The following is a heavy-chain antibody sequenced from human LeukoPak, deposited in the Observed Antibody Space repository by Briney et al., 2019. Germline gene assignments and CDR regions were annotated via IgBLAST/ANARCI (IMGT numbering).Heavy chain of an antibody. CDR1: GYTFTVYY. J-gene: IGHJ4*02. Sequence: GASVKVSCKASGYTFTVYYMHWVRQAPGQGLEWMGWINPNSGGTNYAQKFQGRVTMTRDTSISTAYMELSRLRSDDTAVYYCAKATPDHRWGFDYWGQGTLVTVSS. D-gene: IGHD4-23*01. CDR3: AKATPDHRWGFDY. V-gene: IGHV1-2*02. CDR2: INPNSGGT.